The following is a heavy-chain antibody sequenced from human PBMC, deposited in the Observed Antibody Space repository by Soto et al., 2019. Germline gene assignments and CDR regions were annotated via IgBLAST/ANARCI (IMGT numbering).Heavy chain of an antibody. CDR3: AKGLSVFGVVIRQENFDY. CDR1: GFTFSSYA. CDR2: ISGSGGST. J-gene: IGHJ4*02. D-gene: IGHD3-3*01. Sequence: GGSLRLSCAASGFTFSSYAMSWVRQAPGKGLEWVSAISGSGGSTYYADSVKGRFTISRDNSKNTLYLQMNSLRAEDTAVYYCAKGLSVFGVVIRQENFDYWGQGTLVTVSS. V-gene: IGHV3-23*01.